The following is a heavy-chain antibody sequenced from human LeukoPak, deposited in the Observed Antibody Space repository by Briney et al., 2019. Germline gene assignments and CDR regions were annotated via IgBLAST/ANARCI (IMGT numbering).Heavy chain of an antibody. CDR1: GFTFSTYG. Sequence: GGSLRLSCAASGFTFSTYGMHWVRQAPGKGLEWVSAISGNSRDTHYIDSVKGRFTISRDNSKNTLYLQMNSLRADDTAVYYCARYCSGGSCFLNYYGMDVWGQGTTVTVSS. D-gene: IGHD2-15*01. V-gene: IGHV3-23*01. CDR2: ISGNSRDT. J-gene: IGHJ6*02. CDR3: ARYCSGGSCFLNYYGMDV.